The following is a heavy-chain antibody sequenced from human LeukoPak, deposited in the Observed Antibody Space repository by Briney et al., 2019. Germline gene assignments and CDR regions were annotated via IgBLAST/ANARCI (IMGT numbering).Heavy chain of an antibody. V-gene: IGHV3-21*01. D-gene: IGHD6-13*01. CDR2: ISSSSSSYI. CDR3: ARDGAAAGTDY. J-gene: IGHJ4*02. CDR1: GFTFSSYS. Sequence: PGGTLRLSCAASGFTFSSYSMNWVRQAPGKGLEWVSSISSSSSSYIYYADSVKGRFTISRDNAKNSLYLQMNSLRAEDTAVYYCARDGAAAGTDYWGQGTLVTVSS.